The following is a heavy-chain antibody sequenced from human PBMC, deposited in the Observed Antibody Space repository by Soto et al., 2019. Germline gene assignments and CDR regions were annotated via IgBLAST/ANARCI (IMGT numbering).Heavy chain of an antibody. J-gene: IGHJ4*02. CDR1: GYTFSGYF. Sequence: QVQLVQSGADVKKPGASVKVSCKTSGYTFSGYFMHWLRQAPGQGLEWMGWMNPNSGGTDYAQNFQGRVSMTWDTCISTAYMELSRLRSDDTAIYDCARGYYSSSWRVFDYWGQGTLVTVSS. D-gene: IGHD6-13*01. V-gene: IGHV1-2*02. CDR3: ARGYYSSSWRVFDY. CDR2: MNPNSGGT.